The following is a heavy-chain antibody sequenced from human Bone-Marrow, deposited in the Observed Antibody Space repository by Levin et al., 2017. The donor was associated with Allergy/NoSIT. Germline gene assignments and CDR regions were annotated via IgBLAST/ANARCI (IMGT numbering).Heavy chain of an antibody. CDR1: GYTFTSYG. CDR3: ARGVDSSTNYSERQEGWFDP. J-gene: IGHJ5*02. V-gene: IGHV1-18*01. CDR2: ISAYNGKT. Sequence: ASVKVSCKASGYTFTSYGIAWVRQAPGQGLEWMGWISAYNGKTEYAQKVQGRVTMTTDAATETAYMELGSLRSDDTAVYYCARGVDSSTNYSERQEGWFDPWGQGTLVTVSS. D-gene: IGHD3-9*01.